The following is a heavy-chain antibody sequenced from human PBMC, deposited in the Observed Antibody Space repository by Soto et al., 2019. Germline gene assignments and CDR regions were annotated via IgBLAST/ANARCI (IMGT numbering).Heavy chain of an antibody. CDR1: GGSFSGYY. D-gene: IGHD1-7*01. J-gene: IGHJ4*02. CDR2: MNDSGNT. CDR3: ASPRWNYIY. Sequence: QVQLQQWGAGLLKPSETLSLTCAVSGGSFSGYYWSWIRQPPGKGLEWIGEMNDSGNTKYNASLESRVAISVDTSKGHFSLTLTSVTVADTAVYYCASPRWNYIYWGQGTLVAVSS. V-gene: IGHV4-34*01.